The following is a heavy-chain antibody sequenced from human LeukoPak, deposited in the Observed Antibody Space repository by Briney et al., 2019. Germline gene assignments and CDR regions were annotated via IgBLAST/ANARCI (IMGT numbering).Heavy chain of an antibody. CDR2: ISYDGSNK. CDR1: GFTFSSYA. J-gene: IGHJ1*01. CDR3: AREFSSSRYFQH. V-gene: IGHV3-30*04. D-gene: IGHD6-13*01. Sequence: GGSLRLSCAASGFTFSSYAMHWVRQAPGKGLEWVAVISYDGSNKYYADSVKGRFTISRDNSKYTLYLQMNSLRAEDTAVYYCAREFSSSRYFQHWGQGTLVTVSS.